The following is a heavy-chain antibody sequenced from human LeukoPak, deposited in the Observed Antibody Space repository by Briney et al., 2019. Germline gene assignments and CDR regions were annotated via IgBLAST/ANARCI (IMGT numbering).Heavy chain of an antibody. D-gene: IGHD3-16*01. CDR1: GFTFSSFW. Sequence: RGSLRLSCAASGFTFSSFWIYWVRHAPGKGLVWVSRINSDGSETMYADSVKGRFTISRDNAKNTLYLEMNTLRAEDTAVYYCARVRMGDDFNPFDYWGQGTLVTVSS. J-gene: IGHJ4*02. V-gene: IGHV3-74*03. CDR2: INSDGSET. CDR3: ARVRMGDDFNPFDY.